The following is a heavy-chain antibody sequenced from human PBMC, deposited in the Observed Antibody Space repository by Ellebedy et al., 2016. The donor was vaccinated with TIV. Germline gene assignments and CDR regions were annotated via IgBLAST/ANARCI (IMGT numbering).Heavy chain of an antibody. J-gene: IGHJ4*02. Sequence: SETLSLTXAVYCGSFSAYYWNWIRQPPGKGLEWIGEVNHSGSTNYNPSLKSRGTISVDTSKNQFSLKLRYVTAADTAVYYCARSRSMGPFDYWGQGILVTVSS. V-gene: IGHV4-34*01. CDR2: VNHSGST. CDR1: CGSFSAYY. D-gene: IGHD2-8*01. CDR3: ARSRSMGPFDY.